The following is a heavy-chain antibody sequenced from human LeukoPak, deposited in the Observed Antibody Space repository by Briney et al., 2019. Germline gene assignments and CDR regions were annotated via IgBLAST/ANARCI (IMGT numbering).Heavy chain of an antibody. D-gene: IGHD6-13*01. CDR3: TTDRNSSQAFDI. J-gene: IGHJ3*02. Sequence: GGSLRLSCAASGFTFSSYSMNWVRQAPGKGLEWVSYITTSISTMYYAAPVKGRFTISRDDSKNTLYLQMNSLKTEDTAVYYCTTDRNSSQAFDIWGQGTMVTVSS. CDR1: GFTFSSYS. CDR2: ITTSISTM. V-gene: IGHV3-48*01.